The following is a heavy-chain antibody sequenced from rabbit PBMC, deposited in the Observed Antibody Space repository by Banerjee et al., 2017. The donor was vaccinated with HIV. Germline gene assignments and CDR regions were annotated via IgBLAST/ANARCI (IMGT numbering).Heavy chain of an antibody. CDR1: GFSLSNNYV. Sequence: QEQLVESGGGLVQPEGSLTLTCTASGFSLSNNYVMCWVRQAPGKGLEWIACIVTSTGSTWYASWAKGRFTISKTSSPTMTLQMTSMTVADTAAYFCTREQYNVYGGVDLWGPGTLVTVS. J-gene: IGHJ4*01. D-gene: IGHD2-1*01. CDR2: IVTSTGST. V-gene: IGHV1S45*01. CDR3: TREQYNVYGGVDL.